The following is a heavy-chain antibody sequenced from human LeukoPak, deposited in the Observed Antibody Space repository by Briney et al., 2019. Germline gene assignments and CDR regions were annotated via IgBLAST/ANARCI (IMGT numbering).Heavy chain of an antibody. CDR1: GFSLSPTGVG. V-gene: IGHV2-5*01. Sequence: SGPTLVNPTQALTLTCTFSGFSLSPTGVGVAWIRQPPRKALEWLALIYWNDDKRYSPSLKSRLTITKDTSRNQVVLTMTNMDPVDTATYYCTRRREMTTLVYAFDIWGQGTMVTVSS. J-gene: IGHJ3*02. CDR2: IYWNDDK. CDR3: TRRREMTTLVYAFDI. D-gene: IGHD5-24*01.